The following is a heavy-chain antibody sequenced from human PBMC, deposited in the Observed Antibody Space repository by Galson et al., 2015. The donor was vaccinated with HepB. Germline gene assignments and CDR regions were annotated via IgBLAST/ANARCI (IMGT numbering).Heavy chain of an antibody. CDR3: AKDILRSPAGTLDY. J-gene: IGHJ4*02. D-gene: IGHD6-13*01. Sequence: SLRLSCAASGFTFDDYAMHWVRQAPGKGLEWVSGISWNSGSIGYADSVKGRFTISRDNAKNSLYLQMNSLRAEDTALYYCAKDILRSPAGTLDYWGQGTLVTVSS. V-gene: IGHV3-9*01. CDR2: ISWNSGSI. CDR1: GFTFDDYA.